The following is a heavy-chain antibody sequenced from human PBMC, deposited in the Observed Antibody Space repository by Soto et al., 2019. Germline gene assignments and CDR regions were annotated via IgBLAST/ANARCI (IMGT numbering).Heavy chain of an antibody. CDR1: GGSISSSNW. CDR3: ARVPGYCSGGSCYYYYYYYMDV. Sequence: PSETLSLTCAVSGGSISSSNWWSWVRQPPGKGLEWIGEIYHSGSTNYNPSLKSRVTISVDKSKNQFSLKLSSVTAADTAVYYCARVPGYCSGGSCYYYYYYYMDVWGKGTTVTVSS. D-gene: IGHD2-15*01. CDR2: IYHSGST. V-gene: IGHV4-4*02. J-gene: IGHJ6*03.